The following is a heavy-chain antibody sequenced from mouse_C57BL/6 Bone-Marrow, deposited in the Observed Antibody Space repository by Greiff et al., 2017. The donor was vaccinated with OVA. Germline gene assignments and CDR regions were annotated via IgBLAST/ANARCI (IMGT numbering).Heavy chain of an antibody. D-gene: IGHD1-1*02. CDR1: GYAFSSSW. Sequence: QVQLQQSGPELVKPGASVKISCKASGYAFSSSWMNWVKQRPGKGLEWIGRIYPGDGDTNYNGKFKGKATLTADKSSSTAYMELRSLTSEDSAVYYSARWGGYYVDYWGQGTTLTVSS. V-gene: IGHV1-82*01. CDR2: IYPGDGDT. J-gene: IGHJ2*01. CDR3: ARWGGYYVDY.